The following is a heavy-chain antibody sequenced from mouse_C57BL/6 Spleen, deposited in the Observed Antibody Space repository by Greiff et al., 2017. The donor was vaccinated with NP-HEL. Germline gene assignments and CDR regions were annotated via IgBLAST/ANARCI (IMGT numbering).Heavy chain of an antibody. J-gene: IGHJ2*01. CDR2: IYPSDSET. CDR1: GYTFTSYW. V-gene: IGHV1-61*01. CDR3: ARSYDYDGDYFDY. Sequence: QVQLKQPGAELVRPGSSVKLSCKASGYTFTSYWMDWVKQRPGQGLEWIGNIYPSDSETHYNQKFKDKATLTVGKSSSTAYMQLSSLTSEDSAVYYCARSYDYDGDYFDYWGQGTTLTVSS. D-gene: IGHD2-4*01.